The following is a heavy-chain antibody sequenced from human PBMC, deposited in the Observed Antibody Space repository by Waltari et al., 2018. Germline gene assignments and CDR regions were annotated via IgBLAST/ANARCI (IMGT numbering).Heavy chain of an antibody. CDR3: ARDEVIVATVGYFDY. V-gene: IGHV3-7*01. Sequence: EVQLVESGGGLVQPGGSLRLSCAASGCTFSNCWMSWVRQAPGKGLEWGANIKQDESEKYYVDSVKGRFIISRDNAKNSLYLQMNSLRAEDTAVYYCARDEVIVATVGYFDYWGQGTLVTVSS. CDR1: GCTFSNCW. CDR2: IKQDESEK. J-gene: IGHJ4*02. D-gene: IGHD5-12*01.